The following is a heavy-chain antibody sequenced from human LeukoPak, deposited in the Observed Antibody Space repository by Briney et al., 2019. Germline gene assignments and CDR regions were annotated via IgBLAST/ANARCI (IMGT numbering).Heavy chain of an antibody. CDR1: GGSFSGYY. CDR3: ARWGRITMVRGVIRRYYFDY. CDR2: INHSGST. J-gene: IGHJ4*02. V-gene: IGHV4-34*01. Sequence: SETLSLTCAVYGGSFSGYYWSWIRQPPGKGLEWIGEINHSGSTNYNPSLKSRVTISVDTSKNQFPLKLSSVTAADTAVYYCARWGRITMVRGVIRRYYFDYWGQGTLVTVSS. D-gene: IGHD3-10*01.